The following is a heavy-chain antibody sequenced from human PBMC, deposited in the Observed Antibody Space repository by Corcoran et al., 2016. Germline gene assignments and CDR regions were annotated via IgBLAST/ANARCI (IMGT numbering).Heavy chain of an antibody. D-gene: IGHD2-2*01. V-gene: IGHV1-2*02. CDR1: GYTFTGYY. CDR3: ARDRADIVVVPAAPGY. CDR2: INPNSGGT. Sequence: QVQLVQSGAEVKKPGASVKVSCKASGYTFTGYYMHWVRQAPGQGLEWMGWINPNSGGTNYAQKFQGRVTMTRDTSISTAYMELSRLRSDDTDVYYCARDRADIVVVPAAPGYWGQGTLVTVSS. J-gene: IGHJ4*02.